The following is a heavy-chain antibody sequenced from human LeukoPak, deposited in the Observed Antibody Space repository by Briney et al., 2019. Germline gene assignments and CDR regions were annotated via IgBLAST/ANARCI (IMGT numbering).Heavy chain of an antibody. Sequence: PGGSLRLSCAASGFTFTSAWMSWVRQAPGKGLEWISGISGSGASTYYADSVKGRFTISRDDSRNTLYLQMNSLRGDDTAVYYCAKDVGKWESLHFFDYWGQGTLVTVSS. J-gene: IGHJ4*02. D-gene: IGHD1-26*01. CDR2: ISGSGAST. CDR1: GFTFTSAW. CDR3: AKDVGKWESLHFFDY. V-gene: IGHV3-23*01.